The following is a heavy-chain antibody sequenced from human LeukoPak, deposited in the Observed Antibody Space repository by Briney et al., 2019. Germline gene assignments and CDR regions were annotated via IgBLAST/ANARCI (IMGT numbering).Heavy chain of an antibody. Sequence: GGSLRLSCAASGFTFSSYSMNWVRQAPGKGLEWVSSISSSSSSYIYYADSVKGRFTISRDNAKNSLYLQMNSPRAEDTAVYYCARDLEYCSGGSCYDWFDPWGQGTLVTVSS. J-gene: IGHJ5*02. V-gene: IGHV3-21*01. D-gene: IGHD2-15*01. CDR1: GFTFSSYS. CDR3: ARDLEYCSGGSCYDWFDP. CDR2: ISSSSSSYI.